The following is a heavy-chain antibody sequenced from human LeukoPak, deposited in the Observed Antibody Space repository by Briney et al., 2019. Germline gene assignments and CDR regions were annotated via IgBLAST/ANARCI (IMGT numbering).Heavy chain of an antibody. Sequence: PGGSLRLSCAASGFTFSSYAMDWVRQAPGKGLEWVGRLKSKTDGGTTDYAAPVKGRFTISRDDSKNTLYLQMNSLKTEDTAVYYCTTGQGAAGFMAYFDYWSQGTLVTVSS. CDR3: TTGQGAAGFMAYFDY. D-gene: IGHD6-13*01. CDR1: GFTFSSYA. V-gene: IGHV3-15*01. CDR2: LKSKTDGGTT. J-gene: IGHJ4*02.